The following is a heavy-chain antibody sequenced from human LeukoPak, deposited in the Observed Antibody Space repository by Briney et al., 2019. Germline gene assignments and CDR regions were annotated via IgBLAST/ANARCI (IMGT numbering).Heavy chain of an antibody. Sequence: ASVKVSCKASGYTFTDYNIHWVRQAPGQGLEWMGWINPKSGGTNYAQKFQGRVTMTRDTSISTAYMGLSRLTSDDTAVYYCARGRSDYYLDSWGQGTLVTVSS. D-gene: IGHD3-10*01. CDR3: ARGRSDYYLDS. J-gene: IGHJ4*02. CDR1: GYTFTDYN. V-gene: IGHV1-2*02. CDR2: INPKSGGT.